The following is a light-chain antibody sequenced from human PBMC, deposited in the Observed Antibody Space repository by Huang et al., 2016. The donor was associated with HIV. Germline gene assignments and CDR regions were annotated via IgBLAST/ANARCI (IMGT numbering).Light chain of an antibody. J-gene: IGKJ1*01. CDR1: QSIGIL. CDR2: GAS. Sequence: EIVMTQSPAALSVSPGERVTLSCRASQSIGILLAWYQQKSGQAPRLLIYGASPRTTDTPARFSGSGFLTDFTLTIGSLQSEDFGVYHCQQYNSWPRTFGQGTRVEI. CDR3: QQYNSWPRT. V-gene: IGKV3D-15*01.